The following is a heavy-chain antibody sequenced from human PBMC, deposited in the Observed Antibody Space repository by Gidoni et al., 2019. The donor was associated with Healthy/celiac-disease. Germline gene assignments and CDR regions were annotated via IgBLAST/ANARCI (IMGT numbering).Heavy chain of an antibody. D-gene: IGHD4-17*01. V-gene: IGHV3-21*01. CDR2: ISSSSSYI. J-gene: IGHJ6*02. CDR3: ASYGDYHYYYGMDV. Sequence: EVQLVESGGSMVEPGGSLRLSCAASGFTFISYSLNWVRQAPGKGLEWVSSISSSSSYIYYADSVKGRFTISRDNAKNSLYLQMNSLRAEDTAVYYCASYGDYHYYYGMDVWGQGTTVTVSS. CDR1: GFTFISYS.